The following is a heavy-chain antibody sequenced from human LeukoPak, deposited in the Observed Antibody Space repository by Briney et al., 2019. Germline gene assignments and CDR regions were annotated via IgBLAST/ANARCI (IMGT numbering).Heavy chain of an antibody. CDR2: IYHSGST. CDR3: ARDGYNSGAFDI. D-gene: IGHD5-24*01. J-gene: IGHJ3*02. CDR1: GDSISSGNYY. Sequence: SQTLSLTCTVSGDSISSGNYYWTWVRQPPGKGLEWIGEIYHSGSTNYNPSLKSRVTISVDKSKNQFSLTLSSVTAADTAVYYCARDGYNSGAFDIWGQGTMVTVSS. V-gene: IGHV4-39*07.